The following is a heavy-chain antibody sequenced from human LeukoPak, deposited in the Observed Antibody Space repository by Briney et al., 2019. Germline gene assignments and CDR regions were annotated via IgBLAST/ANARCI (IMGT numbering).Heavy chain of an antibody. CDR1: AYTFTGYY. CDR2: INPDSGGT. D-gene: IGHD6-19*01. CDR3: AREGSGWYGNFDY. V-gene: IGHV1-2*02. J-gene: IGHJ4*02. Sequence: AASVKVSCKASAYTFTGYYMHWVRQAPGQGLEWMGWINPDSGGTNYAQKFQGRVTMTRDTSISTAYMEVSRLRSDDTAVYYCAREGSGWYGNFDYWGQGTLVTASS.